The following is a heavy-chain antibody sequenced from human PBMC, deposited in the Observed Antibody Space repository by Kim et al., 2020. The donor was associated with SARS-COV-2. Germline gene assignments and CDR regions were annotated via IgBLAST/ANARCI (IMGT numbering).Heavy chain of an antibody. J-gene: IGHJ4*02. V-gene: IGHV3-23*01. Sequence: GGSLRLSCAASGFTFSSYAMSWVRQAPGKGLEWVSAISGSGGSTYYADSVKGRFTISRDNSKNSLYLQMNSLRAEDTAVYYCAKASITMIVVAPDYWGQGTLVTVSS. CDR3: AKASITMIVVAPDY. D-gene: IGHD3-22*01. CDR1: GFTFSSYA. CDR2: ISGSGGST.